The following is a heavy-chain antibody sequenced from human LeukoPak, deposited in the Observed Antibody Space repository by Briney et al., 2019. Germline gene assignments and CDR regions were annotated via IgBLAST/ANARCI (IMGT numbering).Heavy chain of an antibody. D-gene: IGHD5-24*01. V-gene: IGHV3-48*01. CDR2: IGIDSGNT. J-gene: IGHJ4*02. Sequence: GGSLRLSCAASGFMFSDYSMNWVRQAPGKGLEWISYIGIDSGNTNYADSVKGRFTISGDKAKNSLYLQLNSLRVEDTAVYYCARDYKYAFDNWGQGTLVTVSS. CDR1: GFMFSDYS. CDR3: ARDYKYAFDN.